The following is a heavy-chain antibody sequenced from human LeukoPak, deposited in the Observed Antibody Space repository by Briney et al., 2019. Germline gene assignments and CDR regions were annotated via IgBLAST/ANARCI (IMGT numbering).Heavy chain of an antibody. V-gene: IGHV3-21*01. Sequence: PGRSLRLSCAASGFTFSSYSMNWVRQAPGKGLEWVSSISSSSSYIYYADSVKGRFTISRDNAKNSLYLQMNSLRAEDTAVYYCARDLAYDSSGYQNWFDPWGQGTLVTVSS. CDR1: GFTFSSYS. D-gene: IGHD3-22*01. J-gene: IGHJ5*02. CDR2: ISSSSSYI. CDR3: ARDLAYDSSGYQNWFDP.